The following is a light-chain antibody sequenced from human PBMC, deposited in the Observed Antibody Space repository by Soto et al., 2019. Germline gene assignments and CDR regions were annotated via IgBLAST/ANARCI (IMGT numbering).Light chain of an antibody. CDR2: DVT. Sequence: QSVLTQPASVSGSPGQSITISCTGTSSDVGNCNCVSWYQQHPGKAPKLLISDVTTRPSGVSNRFSGSKSGNTASLTISGLQAEDEAYYYCSSYSTIATRVFGTGTKLTVL. V-gene: IGLV2-14*03. CDR1: SSDVGNCNC. CDR3: SSYSTIATRV. J-gene: IGLJ1*01.